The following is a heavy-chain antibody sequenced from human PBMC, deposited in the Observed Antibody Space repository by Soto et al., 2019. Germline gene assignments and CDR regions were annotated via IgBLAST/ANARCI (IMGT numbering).Heavy chain of an antibody. CDR3: VRDIGYYKADY. CDR1: GYTFTSYA. CDR2: INDGNGNT. J-gene: IGHJ4*02. D-gene: IGHD1-26*01. Sequence: ASVKVSCKASGYTFTSYAMHWVRQAPGQRLEWMGWINDGNGNTRYSQKFQGRFTISRDNAKNSLYLQMNSLGAEDTAIYYCVRDIGYYKADYWGQGTLVTVSS. V-gene: IGHV1-3*01.